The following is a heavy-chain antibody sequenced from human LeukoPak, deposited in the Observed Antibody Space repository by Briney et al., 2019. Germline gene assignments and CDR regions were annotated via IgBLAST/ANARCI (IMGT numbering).Heavy chain of an antibody. CDR1: GLTITTHW. CDR2: IEQDGTKE. CDR3: VRDFDY. J-gene: IGHJ4*02. Sequence: GGSLRLSCAAPGLTITTHWMTWVRQAPEKGLEWVATIEQDGTKEYYVDSVKGRFTISRDIAKNSLYLQMNSLRADDTAVYYCVRDFDYWGQGTLVTVSS. V-gene: IGHV3-7*01.